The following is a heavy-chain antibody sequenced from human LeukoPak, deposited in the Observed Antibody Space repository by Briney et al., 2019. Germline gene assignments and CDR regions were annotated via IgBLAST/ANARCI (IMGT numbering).Heavy chain of an antibody. CDR3: ARGRRLYYGSGSYYDEYYYYYMDV. Sequence: ASVKVSCKASGYTFTGYGISWVRQAPGQGLEWMGWISAYNGNTNYAQKLQGRVTMTTDTSTSTAYMELRSLRSEDTAVYYCARGRRLYYGSGSYYDEYYYYYMDVWGKGTTVTVSS. CDR2: ISAYNGNT. V-gene: IGHV1-18*01. CDR1: GYTFTGYG. D-gene: IGHD3-10*01. J-gene: IGHJ6*03.